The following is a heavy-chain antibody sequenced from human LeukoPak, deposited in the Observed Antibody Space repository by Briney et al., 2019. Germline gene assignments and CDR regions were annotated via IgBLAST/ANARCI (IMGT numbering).Heavy chain of an antibody. V-gene: IGHV4-4*07. CDR2: IYTSGST. J-gene: IGHJ4*02. Sequence: SETLSLTCTVSGGSISSYYWSWIRQPAGKGLEWIGRIYTSGSTTYNPSLKSRVTISVDTSKNRFSLKLRSVTAADTAVYYCASSYGGLYYFDYWGQGTLVTVSS. CDR3: ASSYGGLYYFDY. CDR1: GGSISSYY. D-gene: IGHD4-23*01.